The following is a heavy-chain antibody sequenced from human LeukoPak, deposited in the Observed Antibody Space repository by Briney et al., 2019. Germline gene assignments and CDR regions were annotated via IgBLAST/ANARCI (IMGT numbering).Heavy chain of an antibody. D-gene: IGHD3-10*01. CDR2: IYHSGST. CDR1: GYSISSGYY. V-gene: IGHV4-38-2*01. CDR3: ARDTYYYGSGAFDY. J-gene: IGHJ4*02. Sequence: SETLSLTCAVSGYSISSGYYWGWIRQPRGKGLEWIGSIYHSGSTYYNPSLKSRVTISVDTSKNQFSLKLSSVTAADTAVYYCARDTYYYGSGAFDYWGQGTLVTVSS.